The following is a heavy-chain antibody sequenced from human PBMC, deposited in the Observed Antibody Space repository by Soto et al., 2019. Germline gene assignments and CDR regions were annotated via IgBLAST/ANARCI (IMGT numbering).Heavy chain of an antibody. Sequence: SETLYLTCTVSGGSVSSSSYYWGWVRQPPGKGLEWIGSVYYSGSTYYNPSLESRVTISVDTSKNQFSLKLSSVTAADTAVYYCATLPVRDYYGSGSYYGCYFDYWGQGTLVTVSS. V-gene: IGHV4-39*01. CDR2: VYYSGST. J-gene: IGHJ4*02. CDR3: ATLPVRDYYGSGSYYGCYFDY. CDR1: GGSVSSSSYY. D-gene: IGHD3-10*01.